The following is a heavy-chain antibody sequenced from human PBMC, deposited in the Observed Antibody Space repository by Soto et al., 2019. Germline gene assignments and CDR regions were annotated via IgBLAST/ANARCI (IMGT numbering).Heavy chain of an antibody. CDR2: ISYDGSNK. Sequence: PGGALRLSCAASGFTFSSYGMHWVRQAPGKGLEWVAVISYDGSNKYYADSVKGRFTISRDNSKNTLYLQMNSLRAEDTAVYYCAKELPWHGEGFDYWGQGTLVTVCS. D-gene: IGHD4-17*01. CDR1: GFTFSSYG. V-gene: IGHV3-30*18. CDR3: AKELPWHGEGFDY. J-gene: IGHJ4*02.